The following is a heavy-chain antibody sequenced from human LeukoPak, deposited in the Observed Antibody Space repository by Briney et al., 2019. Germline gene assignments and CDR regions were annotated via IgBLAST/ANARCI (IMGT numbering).Heavy chain of an antibody. D-gene: IGHD6-19*01. J-gene: IGHJ6*02. CDR2: ISSSGSTI. V-gene: IGHV3-11*01. Sequence: GGSLRLSCAASGFTFSDYYMGWIRQAPGKGLEWVSYISSSGSTIYYADSVKGRFTISRDNAKNSLYLQMNSLRAEDTAVYYCARVGVIAVAGYYYYGMDVWGQGTTVTVSS. CDR1: GFTFSDYY. CDR3: ARVGVIAVAGYYYYGMDV.